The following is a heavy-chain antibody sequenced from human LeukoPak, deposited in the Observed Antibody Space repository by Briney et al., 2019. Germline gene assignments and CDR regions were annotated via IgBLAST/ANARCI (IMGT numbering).Heavy chain of an antibody. Sequence: PSETLSLTCTVSGGSIDSGSYYWSWIRQPPGKGLEWIGYIYYSGSTDYNPSLKSRVTISVDGSKNQFSLKLSSVTAADTAVYYCAREYCGGDCSSGGYFDYWGHGTLVTVSS. CDR3: AREYCGGDCSSGGYFDY. J-gene: IGHJ4*03. CDR2: IYYSGST. V-gene: IGHV4-61*01. D-gene: IGHD2-21*02. CDR1: GGSIDSGSYY.